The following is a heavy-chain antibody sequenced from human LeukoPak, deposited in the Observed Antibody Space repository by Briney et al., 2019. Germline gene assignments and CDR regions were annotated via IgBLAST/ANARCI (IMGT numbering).Heavy chain of an antibody. J-gene: IGHJ4*02. CDR2: ISSSGTTI. CDR3: AREERVWNMNYFDY. Sequence: LSLTCTVSGGSISSSSYYWGWVRQAPGKGLEWISYISSSGTTIYYADSVKGRFTISRDNAKNSLYLQMNSLRAEDTALYYCAREERVWNMNYFDYWGQGTLVTVSS. D-gene: IGHD1/OR15-1a*01. V-gene: IGHV3-48*03. CDR1: GGSISSSSYY.